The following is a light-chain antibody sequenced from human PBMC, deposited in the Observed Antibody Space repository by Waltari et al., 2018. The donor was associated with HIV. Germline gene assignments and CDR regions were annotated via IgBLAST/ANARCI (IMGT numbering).Light chain of an antibody. V-gene: IGLV2-14*03. J-gene: IGLJ3*02. Sequence: LTQPASVSGSPGQSITIPCTGTNGDIGGYDFVSWYQQYTGKAPKFIMYEGRNRPSGVSHRFSGSKSGNTASLTISSLQAEDEATYYCSSYTNSRTLWVFGGGTRLTVL. CDR3: SSYTNSRTLWV. CDR2: EGR. CDR1: NGDIGGYDF.